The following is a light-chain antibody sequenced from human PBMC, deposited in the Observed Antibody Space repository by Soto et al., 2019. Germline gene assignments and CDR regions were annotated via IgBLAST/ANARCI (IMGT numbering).Light chain of an antibody. V-gene: IGKV3-15*01. Sequence: EIVMTQSPATLSVSPGERATLSCRASQSVTSNLAWYQQKPGQAPRFLIYGASTRATGIPGRFSGSGSGTEFTLIISSLQSEDFAVYYCQQYNNWPLTFGGGTKVDIK. CDR2: GAS. CDR1: QSVTSN. CDR3: QQYNNWPLT. J-gene: IGKJ4*01.